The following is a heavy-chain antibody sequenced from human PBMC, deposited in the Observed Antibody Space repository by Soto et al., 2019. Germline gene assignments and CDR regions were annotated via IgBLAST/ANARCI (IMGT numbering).Heavy chain of an antibody. J-gene: IGHJ6*02. Sequence: SETLSLTCTVSGGSISSYYWSWIRQPPGKGLEWIGYIYYSGSTNYNPSLKSRVTISVDTSKNQFSLKLSSVTAADTAVYYCARGGMVSGAAGDYYYGMDVWGQGTTVTV. CDR2: IYYSGST. V-gene: IGHV4-59*01. D-gene: IGHD6-13*01. CDR3: ARGGMVSGAAGDYYYGMDV. CDR1: GGSISSYY.